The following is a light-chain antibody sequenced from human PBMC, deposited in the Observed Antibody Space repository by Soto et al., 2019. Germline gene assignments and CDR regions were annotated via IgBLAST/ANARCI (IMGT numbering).Light chain of an antibody. CDR1: SSDVGGYNY. Sequence: QSVLTQPASVSGSPGQSITISCTGTSSDVGGYNYVSWYRQHPGRAPKLIISDVSNRPSGISNRFSGSKSGNTASLAISGLQAEDEADYYCSSYTIGNTWVFGGGTKLTVL. CDR3: SSYTIGNTWV. V-gene: IGLV2-14*03. CDR2: DVS. J-gene: IGLJ3*02.